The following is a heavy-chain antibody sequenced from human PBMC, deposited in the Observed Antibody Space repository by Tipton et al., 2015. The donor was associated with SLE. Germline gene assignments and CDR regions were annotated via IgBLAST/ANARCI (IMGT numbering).Heavy chain of an antibody. CDR2: INIDGSTT. CDR1: GFTFSSFW. Sequence: SLRLSCAASGFTFSSFWMHWVRQVPGKGLVWVSRINIDGSTTNYADSAKGRFTISRDNAKNTLYLQMNSLRAEDTAVYYCARGSGVGDYWGQGTLVTVSS. D-gene: IGHD3-3*01. V-gene: IGHV3-74*01. CDR3: ARGSGVGDY. J-gene: IGHJ4*02.